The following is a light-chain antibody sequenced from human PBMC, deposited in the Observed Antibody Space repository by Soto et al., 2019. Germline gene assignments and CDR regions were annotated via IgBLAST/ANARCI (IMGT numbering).Light chain of an antibody. Sequence: DIVMTQSPDSLAVSLGERATINCKSSQSVLYSSNNMNYLAWYQQKPGQPPRLLIYWASTRESGVPDRFSGSGSGTDFALTISSLQAEDVAVYYCQQYYSIPYTFGQGTKLEIK. CDR3: QQYYSIPYT. J-gene: IGKJ2*01. CDR2: WAS. V-gene: IGKV4-1*01. CDR1: QSVLYSSNNMNY.